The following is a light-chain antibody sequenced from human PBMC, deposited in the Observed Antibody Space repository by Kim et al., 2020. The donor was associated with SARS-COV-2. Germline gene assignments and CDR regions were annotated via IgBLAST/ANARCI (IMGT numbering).Light chain of an antibody. CDR1: SLRAFY. CDR2: GKN. CDR3: NSRGSTINHLA. V-gene: IGLV3-19*01. J-gene: IGLJ1*01. Sequence: SSELTQDPAVSVALGQTVRITCQGDSLRAFYASWYQQKPGQAPLLVIYGKNNRPSGIPDRFSGSTSGNTASLTITGAQAEDEADYYCNSRGSTINHLAFG.